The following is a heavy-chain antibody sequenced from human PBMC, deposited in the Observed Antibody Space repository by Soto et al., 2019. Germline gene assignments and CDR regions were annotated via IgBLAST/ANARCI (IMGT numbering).Heavy chain of an antibody. D-gene: IGHD6-13*01. J-gene: IGHJ4*02. CDR1: GFTFSSYA. CDR2: ISHSSANT. V-gene: IGHV3-23*01. Sequence: GGSLRLSCAASGFTFSSYAMSWVRQAPGKGLEWVSGISHSSANTYYADYVKGRSTISRDNSKNTLYLQMYSLRAEDTAVYFCAKDPVASAGTGWFDYWGQGT. CDR3: AKDPVASAGTGWFDY.